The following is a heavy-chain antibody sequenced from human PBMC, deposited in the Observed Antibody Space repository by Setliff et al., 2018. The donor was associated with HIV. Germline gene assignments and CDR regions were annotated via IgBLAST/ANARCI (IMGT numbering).Heavy chain of an antibody. CDR1: GFTFSSYS. V-gene: IGHV3-23*01. CDR2: ISGSGGST. CDR3: TTALRWDPEHIGDY. J-gene: IGHJ4*02. Sequence: PGGSLRLSCAASGFTFSSYSMNWVRQAPGKGLVWVSAISGSGGSTDYADSVKGRFTISRDNSKNTLYLQMNSLKTEDTAVYYCTTALRWDPEHIGDYWGQGALVTVSS. D-gene: IGHD1-26*01.